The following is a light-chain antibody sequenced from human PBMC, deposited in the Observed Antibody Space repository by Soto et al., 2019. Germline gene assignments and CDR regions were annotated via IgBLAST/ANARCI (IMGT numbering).Light chain of an antibody. CDR2: VKSDGSH. CDR3: QTWDTGIVV. CDR1: SGHGNYV. J-gene: IGLJ2*01. V-gene: IGLV4-69*01. Sequence: QPVLTQSPSASASLGASVKLTCTLSSGHGNYVIAWHQQQPEKGPRYLMKVKSDGSHNKGDGIPDRFSGSSSGAERYLAISSLQSEDEADYYCQTWDTGIVVFGGGTKFTVL.